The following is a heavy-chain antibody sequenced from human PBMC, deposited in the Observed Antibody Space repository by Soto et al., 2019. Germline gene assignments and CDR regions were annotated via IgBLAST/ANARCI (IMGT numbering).Heavy chain of an antibody. Sequence: PSETLSLTCTFSGSSISSGGYYWSWIRQQPGKGLEWIGYIYYSGSTYYNQSLKSRVTISVDTSKNQFSLKLSSVTAADTAVYYCARGGIVVVVAARDAFDIWGQGTMVTVSS. J-gene: IGHJ3*02. V-gene: IGHV4-31*03. D-gene: IGHD2-15*01. CDR3: ARGGIVVVVAARDAFDI. CDR1: GSSISSGGYY. CDR2: IYYSGST.